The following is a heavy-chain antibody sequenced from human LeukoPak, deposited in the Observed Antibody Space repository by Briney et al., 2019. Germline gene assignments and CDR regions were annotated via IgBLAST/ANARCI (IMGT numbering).Heavy chain of an antibody. CDR3: ARVSVAGTYYFDY. D-gene: IGHD6-19*01. CDR1: GYTFTSYD. V-gene: IGHV1-69*13. J-gene: IGHJ4*02. Sequence: SVKVSCKASGYTFTSYDISWVRQAPGQGLEWMGLINPSGGSTNYAQKFQGRVTITADESTSTAYMELSSLRSEDTAVYYCARVSVAGTYYFDYWGQGTLVTVSS. CDR2: INPSGGST.